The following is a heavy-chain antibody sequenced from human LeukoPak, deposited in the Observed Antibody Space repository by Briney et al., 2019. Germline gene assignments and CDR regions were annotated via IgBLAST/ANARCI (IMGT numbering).Heavy chain of an antibody. CDR1: GGTFSSYA. CDR3: AVAPRYYGSGSYY. D-gene: IGHD3-10*01. CDR2: IIPILGIA. J-gene: IGHJ4*02. V-gene: IGHV1-69*04. Sequence: SVKVSCKASGGTFSSYAISWVRQAPGQGLEWMGRIIPILGIANYAQKFQGRVTITADKSTSTAYMELSSLRSEDTAVYDCAVAPRYYGSGSYYWGQGTLVTVSS.